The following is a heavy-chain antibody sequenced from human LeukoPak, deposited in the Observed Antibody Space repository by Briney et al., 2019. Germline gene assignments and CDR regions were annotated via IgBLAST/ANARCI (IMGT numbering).Heavy chain of an antibody. J-gene: IGHJ4*02. CDR2: ISGSGGST. D-gene: IGHD6-19*01. CDR3: AKTGGQWLVLYDY. CDR1: GFTFRGHA. V-gene: IGHV3-23*01. Sequence: PGGSLRLSCAASGFTFRGHAMNWVRQAPGKGLEWVSAISGSGGSTYYADSVKGRFTISRDNSKNTLYLQMNSLRAEDTAVYYCAKTGGQWLVLYDYWGQGTLVTVSS.